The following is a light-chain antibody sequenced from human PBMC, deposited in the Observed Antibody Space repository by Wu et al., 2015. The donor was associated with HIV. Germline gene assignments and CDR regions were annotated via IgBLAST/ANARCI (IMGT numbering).Light chain of an antibody. CDR2: EAS. J-gene: IGKJ1*01. Sequence: SVGDRVTITCRASQSISNWLAWYQQKPGTAPKLLIYEASALENGVPSRFSGSGSGTEFTLTISSLQPDDFATYYCQQYNFYSRTFGQGTKVEVK. CDR3: QQYNFYSRT. CDR1: QSISNW. V-gene: IGKV1-5*03.